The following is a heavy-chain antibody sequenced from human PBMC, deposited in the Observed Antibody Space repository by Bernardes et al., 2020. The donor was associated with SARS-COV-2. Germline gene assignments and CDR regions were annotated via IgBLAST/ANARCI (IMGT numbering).Heavy chain of an antibody. CDR1: GYTFTTYA. CDR2: MNPNNGNA. Sequence: ASVKVSCKASGYTFTTYAINWVRQATGQGLEWMGWMNPNNGNAGYAQKFQGRVTMTRDTSISTAYMELSSLTSEDTAVYYCARDFGGSSGWFDPWGQGTLVTVSS. D-gene: IGHD2-15*01. CDR3: ARDFGGSSGWFDP. J-gene: IGHJ5*02. V-gene: IGHV1-8*01.